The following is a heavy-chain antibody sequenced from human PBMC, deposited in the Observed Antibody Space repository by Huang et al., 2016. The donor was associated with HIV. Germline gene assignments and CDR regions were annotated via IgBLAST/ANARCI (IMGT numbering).Heavy chain of an antibody. CDR2: SYYSGRT. CDR3: ARHYRYSSSWYWRDAFDI. Sequence: QLQLQESGPGLVKPSATLSLTCTVSGGSISSSSYYWGWSRQPPGKGLEWIGSSYYSGRTYYNPSLKNRVTISVDTSKNQFSLKLSAVTAADTAVYYCARHYRYSSSWYWRDAFDIWGQGTMVTVSS. D-gene: IGHD6-13*01. J-gene: IGHJ3*02. CDR1: GGSISSSSYY. V-gene: IGHV4-39*01.